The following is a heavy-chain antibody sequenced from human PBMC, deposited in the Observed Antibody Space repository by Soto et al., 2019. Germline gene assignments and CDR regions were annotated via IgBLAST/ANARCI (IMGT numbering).Heavy chain of an antibody. CDR2: IKQDGSEK. Sequence: GGSLRLSCAASGFTFSSFWMSWVRQAPGKGLEWVANIKQDGSEKDYVDSVKGRFTISRDNAKKSLYLQMDSPRVEDTAVYYCARGPAFPPFFDYWGQGTLVTVSS. V-gene: IGHV3-7*03. D-gene: IGHD2-2*01. CDR3: ARGPAFPPFFDY. J-gene: IGHJ4*02. CDR1: GFTFSSFW.